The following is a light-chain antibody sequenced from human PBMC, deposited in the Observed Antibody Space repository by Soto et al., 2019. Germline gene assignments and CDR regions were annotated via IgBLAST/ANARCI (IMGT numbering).Light chain of an antibody. CDR2: WAS. J-gene: IGKJ4*01. CDR1: QSVLYNSDNKNY. CDR3: QQYYTTLS. Sequence: DIVMTQSPDSLAVSLGERATINCKSSQSVLYNSDNKNYLAWYQQKAGQPPKLLIYWASTRDSGVPDRFSGSGSGADFTLTISNLQADDVAVYYCQQYYTTLSFGWGTKVEIK. V-gene: IGKV4-1*01.